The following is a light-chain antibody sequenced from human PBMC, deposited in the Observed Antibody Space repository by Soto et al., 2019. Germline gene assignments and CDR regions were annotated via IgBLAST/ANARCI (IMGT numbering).Light chain of an antibody. CDR3: SSYTTSNTRQIV. V-gene: IGLV2-14*03. J-gene: IGLJ1*01. CDR2: DVS. CDR1: NSDVGGYNH. Sequence: QSALTQPASGSGSPGQSITISCTGTNSDVGGYNHVSWYQHHPGKAPKLMIFDVSNRPSGVSNRFSGSKSGNTASLTISGLQPEDEADYYCSSYTTSNTRQIVFGTGTKVTVL.